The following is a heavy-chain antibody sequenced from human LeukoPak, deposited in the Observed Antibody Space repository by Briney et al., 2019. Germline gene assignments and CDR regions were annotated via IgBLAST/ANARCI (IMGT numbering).Heavy chain of an antibody. J-gene: IGHJ3*02. Sequence: KASETLSLTCTVSGGSISSGGYYWSWIRQRPGKGLEWIGYIHHSGTTFYNPSLKSRVTISVDTSKNQFSLKLSSVTAADTAVYFCARDGRYSFGLTRNAFDIWGQGTVVSVSS. D-gene: IGHD5-18*01. CDR2: IHHSGTT. V-gene: IGHV4-31*03. CDR1: GGSISSGGYY. CDR3: ARDGRYSFGLTRNAFDI.